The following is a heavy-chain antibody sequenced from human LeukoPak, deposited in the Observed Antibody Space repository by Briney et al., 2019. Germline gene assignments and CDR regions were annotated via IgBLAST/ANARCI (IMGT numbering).Heavy chain of an antibody. CDR3: ASRYCSSTSCYDFEDY. CDR1: GGSFSGYY. D-gene: IGHD2-2*01. CDR2: IYTSGST. V-gene: IGHV4-59*10. J-gene: IGHJ4*02. Sequence: SETLSLTCAVYGGSFSGYYWSWIRQPAGKGLEWIGRIYTSGSTNYNPSLKSRVTISVDTSKNQFSLKLSSVTAADTAVYYCASRYCSSTSCYDFEDYWGQGTLVTVSS.